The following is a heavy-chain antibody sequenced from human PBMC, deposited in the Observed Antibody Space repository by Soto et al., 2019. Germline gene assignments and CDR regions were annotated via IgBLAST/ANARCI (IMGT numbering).Heavy chain of an antibody. J-gene: IGHJ4*02. CDR2: IYWDDYK. CDR3: VHRGGGDRILDY. CDR1: GFSLSTSGVG. V-gene: IGHV2-5*02. Sequence: QITLKESGPALVKPTQTLTLTCTFSGFSLSTSGVGVGWIRQPPGEALEWLALIYWDDYKHFSPSLESRLTIPKDTSKNQVVLTMPNMAPVDTPTSYCVHRGGGDRILDYWGQGTLVTVSS. D-gene: IGHD3-16*01.